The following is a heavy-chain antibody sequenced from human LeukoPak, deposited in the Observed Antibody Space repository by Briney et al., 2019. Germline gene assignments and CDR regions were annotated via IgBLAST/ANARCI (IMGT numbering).Heavy chain of an antibody. Sequence: PSETLSLTCAAYGGSFSGYYWSWIRQPPGKGLEWIGEINHSGSTNYNPSLKSRVTISVDTSKNQFSLKLSSVTAADTAVYYCARGQSHRYCSGGSCYWWFDPWGQGTLVTVSS. V-gene: IGHV4-34*01. CDR2: INHSGST. CDR3: ARGQSHRYCSGGSCYWWFDP. CDR1: GGSFSGYY. J-gene: IGHJ5*02. D-gene: IGHD2-15*01.